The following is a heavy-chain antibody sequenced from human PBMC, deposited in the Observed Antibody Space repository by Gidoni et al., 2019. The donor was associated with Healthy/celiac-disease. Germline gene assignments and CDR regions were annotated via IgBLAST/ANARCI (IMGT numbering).Heavy chain of an antibody. D-gene: IGHD6-13*01. Sequence: EVQLVESGGGLVQPGRSLRLSCAASGFTFDDYAMHWVRQAPGKGLEWVSGISWNSGSIDNADSVKGRFTTSRDNAKNSLYLQMNSLRPEDTALYYCARCKGSSWYRAADYWGQGTLVTVSS. J-gene: IGHJ4*02. CDR2: ISWNSGSI. V-gene: IGHV3-9*01. CDR1: GFTFDDYA. CDR3: ARCKGSSWYRAADY.